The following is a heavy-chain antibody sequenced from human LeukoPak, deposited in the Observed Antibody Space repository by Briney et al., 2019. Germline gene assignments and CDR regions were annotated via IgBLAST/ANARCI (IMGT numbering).Heavy chain of an antibody. CDR1: SGSISGHY. CDR3: ARQAQDGTGNYFDP. CDR2: IYTSGIT. D-gene: IGHD1-1*01. Sequence: PSETLSLTCTVSSGSISGHYWSWIRQSPGRGLEWIGNIYTSGITKYNPSLNSRVTISIDTSKNRFSLKVTSMTAADTAIYYCARQAQDGTGNYFDPWGRGILVTVSS. J-gene: IGHJ5*02. V-gene: IGHV4-4*09.